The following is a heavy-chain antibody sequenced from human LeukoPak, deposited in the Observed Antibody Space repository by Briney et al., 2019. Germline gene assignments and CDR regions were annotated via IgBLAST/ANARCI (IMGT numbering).Heavy chain of an antibody. J-gene: IGHJ4*02. CDR1: GYSFTNYW. CDR3: ARLAVPYCSSTSCPYYFDY. Sequence: GESLKISCKGSGYSFTNYWIGWVRQMPGKGLEWMGIIYPGDSDTRYSPSFQGQVTISADKSISTAYLQWSSLKSSDTAMYYCARLAVPYCSSTSCPYYFDYWGQGTLVTVSS. CDR2: IYPGDSDT. D-gene: IGHD2-2*01. V-gene: IGHV5-51*01.